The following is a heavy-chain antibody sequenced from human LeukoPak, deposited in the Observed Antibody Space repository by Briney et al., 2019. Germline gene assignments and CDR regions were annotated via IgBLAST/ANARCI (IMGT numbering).Heavy chain of an antibody. Sequence: SETLSLTCTVSGGSISSHYWSWIRQPPGKGLEWIGYIYYSGSTNYNPSLKSRVTISVDTSKNQFSLKLSSVTAADTAVYYFAREGYSVPGAKYAFDIWGQGTMVTVSS. CDR3: AREGYSVPGAKYAFDI. J-gene: IGHJ3*02. CDR2: IYYSGST. V-gene: IGHV4-59*11. CDR1: GGSISSHY. D-gene: IGHD5/OR15-5a*01.